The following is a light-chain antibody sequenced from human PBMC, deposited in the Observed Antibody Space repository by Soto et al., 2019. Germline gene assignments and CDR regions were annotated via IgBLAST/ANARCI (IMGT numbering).Light chain of an antibody. Sequence: EMVLTQSPGTLYLYLGERVTLSCRASQSVSSNYLAWYQHRPGQAPRLHIHGVSSRSTGIPDRFTGSGSGRDVTLTISSLEPEYSAVYYCQQYGRSPYSFGQGTKLEIK. V-gene: IGKV3-20*01. CDR1: QSVSSNY. CDR2: GVS. CDR3: QQYGRSPYS. J-gene: IGKJ2*01.